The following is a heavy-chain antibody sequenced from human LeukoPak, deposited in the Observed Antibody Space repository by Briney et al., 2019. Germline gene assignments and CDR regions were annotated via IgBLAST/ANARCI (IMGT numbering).Heavy chain of an antibody. Sequence: ASVKVSCKASGYTFTSYGISWVRRAPGQGLEWMGWISAYNGNTNYAQKLQGRVTITADESTSTAHMELSSLRSEDTAVYYCARSTGTTFYYYMDVWGKGTTVTVSS. V-gene: IGHV1-18*01. J-gene: IGHJ6*03. CDR1: GYTFTSYG. D-gene: IGHD1-7*01. CDR2: ISAYNGNT. CDR3: ARSTGTTFYYYMDV.